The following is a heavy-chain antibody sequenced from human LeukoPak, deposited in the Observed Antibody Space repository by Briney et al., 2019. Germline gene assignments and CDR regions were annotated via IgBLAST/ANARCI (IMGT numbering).Heavy chain of an antibody. CDR2: ISWNSGSI. Sequence: GRSLRLSCAASGFTFDDYAMHWVRQAPGKGLEWVSGISWNSGSIGYADSVKGRFTISRDNAKNSLYLQMNRLRAEDMALYYCAKDSCSSTSCYGGNWFDPWGQGTLVTVSS. CDR3: AKDSCSSTSCYGGNWFDP. V-gene: IGHV3-9*03. CDR1: GFTFDDYA. D-gene: IGHD2-2*01. J-gene: IGHJ5*02.